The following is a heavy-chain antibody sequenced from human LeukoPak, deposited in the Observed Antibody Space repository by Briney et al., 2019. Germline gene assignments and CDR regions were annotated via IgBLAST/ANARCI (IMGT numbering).Heavy chain of an antibody. D-gene: IGHD2-2*01. J-gene: IGHJ6*02. CDR3: ARVGYQLKYYYGMDV. V-gene: IGHV3-66*01. Sequence: HPGGSLRLSCAASGFTVSSNYMSWVRQAPGKGLEWVSVIYSGGSTYYAASVKGRFTISRDNSKNTLYLQMNSLRAEDTAVYYCARVGYQLKYYYGMDVWGQGTTVTVSS. CDR1: GFTVSSNY. CDR2: IYSGGST.